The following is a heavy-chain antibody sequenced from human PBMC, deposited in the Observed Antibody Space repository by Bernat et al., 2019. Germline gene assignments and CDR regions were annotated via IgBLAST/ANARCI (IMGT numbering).Heavy chain of an antibody. J-gene: IGHJ3*02. CDR1: GFTFSSYG. Sequence: QVQLVESGGGVVQPGRSLRLSCAASGFTFSSYGMHWVRQAPGKGLEWVAVISYDGSNKYYADSVKGRFTISRDNSKNTLYLQMNSLRAEDTAVYYCAKLTMVRGSDAFDIWGQGTMVTVSS. V-gene: IGHV3-30*18. CDR3: AKLTMVRGSDAFDI. CDR2: ISYDGSNK. D-gene: IGHD3-10*01.